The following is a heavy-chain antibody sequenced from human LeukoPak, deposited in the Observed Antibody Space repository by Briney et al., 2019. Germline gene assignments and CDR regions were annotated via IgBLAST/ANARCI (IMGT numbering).Heavy chain of an antibody. Sequence: PGGSLRLSCAAAGFTFSSYGMCWVRQAPGKGLGWVSAINSYGNTYYADSVKGRFTISRDNSKNTLYLQVNSLRAEDTAIYYCAKEEYSGSLLTLDYWGQGTLLTVSS. CDR2: INSYGNT. D-gene: IGHD1-26*01. CDR1: GFTFSSYG. V-gene: IGHV3-23*01. J-gene: IGHJ4*02. CDR3: AKEEYSGSLLTLDY.